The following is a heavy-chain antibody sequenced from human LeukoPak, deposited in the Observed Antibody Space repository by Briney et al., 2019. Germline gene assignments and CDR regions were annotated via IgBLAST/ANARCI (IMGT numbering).Heavy chain of an antibody. CDR3: ARDSSTFGGVIVSSASFDY. Sequence: EASVKVSCKASGYTFTSYGISWVRQAPGQGLEWMGWIRAYNGNTNYAQKLQGRVTMTTDTSTSTAYMELRSLRSDDTAVYYCARDSSTFGGVIVSSASFDYWGQGTLVTVSS. CDR1: GYTFTSYG. J-gene: IGHJ4*02. CDR2: IRAYNGNT. V-gene: IGHV1-18*01. D-gene: IGHD3-16*02.